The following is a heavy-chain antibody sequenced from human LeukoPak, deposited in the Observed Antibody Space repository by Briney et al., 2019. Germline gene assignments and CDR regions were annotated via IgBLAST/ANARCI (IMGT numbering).Heavy chain of an antibody. V-gene: IGHV1-2*02. J-gene: IGHJ4*02. CDR1: GYTFTSYG. CDR3: ARMYYYDSSACLLLDY. D-gene: IGHD3-22*01. Sequence: ASVKVSCKASGYTFTSYGISWVRQAPGQGLEWMGWINPNSGGTNYAQKFQGRVTMTRDTSISTAYMELSRLRSDDTAVYYCARMYYYDSSACLLLDYWGQGTLVTVSS. CDR2: INPNSGGT.